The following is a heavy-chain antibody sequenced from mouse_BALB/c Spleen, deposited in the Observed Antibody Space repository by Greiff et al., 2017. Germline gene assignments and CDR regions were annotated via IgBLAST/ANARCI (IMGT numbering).Heavy chain of an antibody. CDR3: ARCPTYYGNYVRYFDV. D-gene: IGHD2-10*01. CDR2: ISTYNGNT. CDR1: GYTFTDYA. Sequence: VQLQESGPEVVRPGVSVKISCKGSGYTFTDYAMHWVKQSNAKSLEWIGVISTYNGNTNYNQKFKGKATMTVDKSSSTAYMELARLTSEDSAIYYCARCPTYYGNYVRYFDVWGAGTTVTVSS. V-gene: IGHV1-67*01. J-gene: IGHJ1*01.